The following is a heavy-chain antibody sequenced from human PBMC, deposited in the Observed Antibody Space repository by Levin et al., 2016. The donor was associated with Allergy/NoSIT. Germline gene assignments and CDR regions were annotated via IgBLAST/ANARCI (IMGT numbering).Heavy chain of an antibody. CDR3: ARRRRRTDYYYGMDV. CDR1: GYSFTSYW. J-gene: IGHJ6*02. V-gene: IGHV5-51*01. CDR2: IYPGDSDT. Sequence: KVSCKGSGYSFTSYWIGWVRQMPGKGLEWMGIIYPGDSDTRYSPSFQGQVTISADKSISTAYLQWSSLKASDTAMYYCARRRRRTDYYYGMDVWGQGTTVTVSS.